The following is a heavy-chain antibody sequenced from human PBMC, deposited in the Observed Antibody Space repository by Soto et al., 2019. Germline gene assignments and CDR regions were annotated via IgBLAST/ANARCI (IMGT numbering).Heavy chain of an antibody. J-gene: IGHJ4*02. CDR2: INGGDGNT. CDR1: GYTFTSYA. Sequence: QVQLVQSGAEVKKPGASVKVSCKASGYTFTSYAMHWVRQAPGQRLEWMGWINGGDGNTKYSQKFQGRVTITRDTSASTAYMELSRLRSEDTALYYCATGPRREYWGQGTLVTVSS. V-gene: IGHV1-3*01. CDR3: ATGPRREY.